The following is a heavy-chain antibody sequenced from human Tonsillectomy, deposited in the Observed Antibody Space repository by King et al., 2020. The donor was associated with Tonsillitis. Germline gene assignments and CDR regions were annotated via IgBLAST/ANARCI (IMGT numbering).Heavy chain of an antibody. CDR3: ARHGMATNWGHYFDY. CDR2: LSYSGST. V-gene: IGHV4-39*01. CDR1: GGSISSGTYY. J-gene: IGHJ4*02. Sequence: QLQESGPGLVKASETLSLTCTVSGGSISSGTYYWGWIRQPPGKGLEWIGSLSYSGSTYYNPSLKSRVTISVETSKNQFSLELTSVTAADTAAYYCARHGMATNWGHYFDYWGQGTLVTVSP. D-gene: IGHD5-24*01.